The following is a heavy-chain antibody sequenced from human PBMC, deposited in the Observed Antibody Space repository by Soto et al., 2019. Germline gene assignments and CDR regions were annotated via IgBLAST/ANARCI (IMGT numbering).Heavy chain of an antibody. J-gene: IGHJ6*02. Sequence: GASVKVSCKASGFTFTSSAVQWVRQARGQRLEWIGWIVVGSGNTNYAQKFQERVTITRDMSTSTAYMELSSLRSEDTAVYYCAADWSEGIAAAGTNYYYYGMDVWGQGTTVTVSS. CDR2: IVVGSGNT. CDR3: AADWSEGIAAAGTNYYYYGMDV. CDR1: GFTFTSSA. D-gene: IGHD6-13*01. V-gene: IGHV1-58*01.